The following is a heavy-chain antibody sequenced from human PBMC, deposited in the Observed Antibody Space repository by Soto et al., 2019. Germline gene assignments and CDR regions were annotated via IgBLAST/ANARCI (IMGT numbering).Heavy chain of an antibody. CDR3: TSSLLAYWSGGKCHTDYYYYGMDV. Sequence: EVQLVESGGGLVQPGGSLKLSCAASGFTFRGSPMHWVRQASGKGLEWVGRIRSKANSYATAYAASVQGRFTISRDDSKSTAYLQMNSLQTEDTAVYSCTSSLLAYWSGGKCHTDYYYYGMDVWGQGTAVTVSS. CDR1: GFTFRGSP. D-gene: IGHD2-15*01. V-gene: IGHV3-73*02. CDR2: IRSKANSYAT. J-gene: IGHJ6*02.